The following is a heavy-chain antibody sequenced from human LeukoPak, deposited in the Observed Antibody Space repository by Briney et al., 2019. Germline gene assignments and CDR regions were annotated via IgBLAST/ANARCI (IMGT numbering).Heavy chain of an antibody. V-gene: IGHV3-74*01. D-gene: IGHD3-10*01. Sequence: GGSLRLSCAASGFTFRSYWMHWVRQTPGEGLVWVSRINGDGSITTYADSVKGRFTTSRDTAKNTLYLQMISLRADDTAVYYCARGSGSYSSDAFDIWGQGTMVTVSS. J-gene: IGHJ3*02. CDR1: GFTFRSYW. CDR2: INGDGSIT. CDR3: ARGSGSYSSDAFDI.